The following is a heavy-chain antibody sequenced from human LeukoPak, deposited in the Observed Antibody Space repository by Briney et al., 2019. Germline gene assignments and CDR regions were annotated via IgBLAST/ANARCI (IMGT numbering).Heavy chain of an antibody. CDR3: ARQYYYGSGSYHGDDAFDI. D-gene: IGHD3-10*01. CDR1: GYTFSSYG. Sequence: ASVKVSCTASGYTFSSYGISWARQAPGQGLEYMGWISAYNGNTNYAQKLQGRVTMTTHTSTSTAYMELRSLRSDDTAVYYCARQYYYGSGSYHGDDAFDIWGQGTMVTVSS. CDR2: ISAYNGNT. J-gene: IGHJ3*02. V-gene: IGHV1-18*01.